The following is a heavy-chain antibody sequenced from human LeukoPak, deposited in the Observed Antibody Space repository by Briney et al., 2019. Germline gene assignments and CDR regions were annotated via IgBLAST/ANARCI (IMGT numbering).Heavy chain of an antibody. D-gene: IGHD6-19*01. CDR2: IYYSGST. Sequence: SETLSLTCTVSGGSISSSSYYWGWIRQPPGKGLEWIGSIYYSGSTYYNPSLKSRVTISVDTSKNQFSLKLSSVTAADTAVYYCARADRVAGYYYYGMDVWGQGTTVTVSS. V-gene: IGHV4-39*07. J-gene: IGHJ6*02. CDR3: ARADRVAGYYYYGMDV. CDR1: GGSISSSSYY.